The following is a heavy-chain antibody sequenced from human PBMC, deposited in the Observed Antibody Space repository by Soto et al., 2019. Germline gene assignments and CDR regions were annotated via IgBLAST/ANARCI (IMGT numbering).Heavy chain of an antibody. CDR1: GYTFTSYG. Sequence: ASVKVSCKASGYTFTSYGVSWVRQAPGQGLEWMGWITTYNGNTEYAQKFQGRVTMTTDASTSTAYMELGSLRSDDTAIYYCARALTGYGMDVWGQGTTVTV. CDR2: ITTYNGNT. V-gene: IGHV1-18*01. CDR3: ARALTGYGMDV. J-gene: IGHJ6*02.